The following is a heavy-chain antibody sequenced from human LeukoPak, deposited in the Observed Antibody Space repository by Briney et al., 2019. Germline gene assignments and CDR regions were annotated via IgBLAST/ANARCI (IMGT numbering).Heavy chain of an antibody. CDR3: ARRGYGDYVFGDFYYYYYMDV. V-gene: IGHV1-46*01. D-gene: IGHD4-17*01. CDR1: GYTFTSYY. J-gene: IGHJ6*03. CDR2: INPSDGST. Sequence: ASVKVSCKASGYTFTSYYIHLVRQAPGQGFEWMAIINPSDGSTTNSQKFQGRVTITADESTSTAYMELSSLRSEDTAVYYCARRGYGDYVFGDFYYYYYMDVWGKGTTVTVSS.